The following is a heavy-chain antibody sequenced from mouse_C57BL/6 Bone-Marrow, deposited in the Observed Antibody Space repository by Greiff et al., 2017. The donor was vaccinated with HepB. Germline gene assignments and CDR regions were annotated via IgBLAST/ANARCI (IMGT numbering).Heavy chain of an antibody. D-gene: IGHD3-2*02. J-gene: IGHJ2*01. CDR1: GYTFTSYW. CDR2: IDPNSVGT. Sequence: QVQLQQPGAELVKPGASVKLSCKASGYTFTSYWMHWVKQRPGRGLEWIGRIDPNSVGTTYNEKFKSKATLTVDKPSRTAYMQLSILTSEDSAVYYCARFGPGRLRLLYYFDYWGQGTTLTVSS. CDR3: ARFGPGRLRLLYYFDY. V-gene: IGHV1-72*01.